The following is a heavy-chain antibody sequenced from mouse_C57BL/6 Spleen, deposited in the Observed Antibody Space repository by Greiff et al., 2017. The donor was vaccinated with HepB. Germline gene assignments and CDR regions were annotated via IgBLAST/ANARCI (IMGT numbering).Heavy chain of an antibody. D-gene: IGHD2-4*01. CDR3: ARKGYDYDHYAMDY. V-gene: IGHV1-59*01. CDR2: IDPSDSYT. Sequence: VQLQQPGAELVRPGTSVKLSCKASGYTFTSYWMHWVKQRPGQGLEWIGVIDPSDSYTNYNQKFKGKATLTVDTSSSTAYMQLSSLTSEDSAVYYCARKGYDYDHYAMDYWGQGTSVTVSS. CDR1: GYTFTSYW. J-gene: IGHJ4*01.